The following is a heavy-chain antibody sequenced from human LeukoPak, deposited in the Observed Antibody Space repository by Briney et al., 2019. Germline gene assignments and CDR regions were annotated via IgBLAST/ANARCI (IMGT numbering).Heavy chain of an antibody. D-gene: IGHD3-16*01. Sequence: KPSETLSLTCTVSGGSISSYYWSWIRQPPGKGLEWIGYIYYSGSTNYNPSLKSRVTISVDTSKNQFSLKLSSVTAADTAVFYCAREVRGVDYWGQGTLVTVSS. CDR1: GGSISSYY. CDR2: IYYSGST. V-gene: IGHV4-59*12. CDR3: AREVRGVDY. J-gene: IGHJ4*02.